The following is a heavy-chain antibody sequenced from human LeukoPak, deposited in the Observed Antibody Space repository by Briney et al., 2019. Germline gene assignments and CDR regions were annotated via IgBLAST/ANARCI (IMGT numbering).Heavy chain of an antibody. CDR2: ISTYNGNT. V-gene: IGHV1-18*01. J-gene: IGHJ4*02. D-gene: IGHD3-3*01. Sequence: ASVKVSCKASGYTFTSHGISWVRQAPGQGLEWMGWISTYNGNTNYAQKLQGRVTMTTDTSTSTAYMELRSLRSDDTAVYYCARDPFDFWSGFVFGYWGQGTLVTVSS. CDR3: ARDPFDFWSGFVFGY. CDR1: GYTFTSHG.